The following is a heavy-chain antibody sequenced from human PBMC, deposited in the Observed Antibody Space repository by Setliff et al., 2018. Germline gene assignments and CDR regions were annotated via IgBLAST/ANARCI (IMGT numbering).Heavy chain of an antibody. D-gene: IGHD6-19*01. CDR3: ASNPFNSGPPYYFDY. CDR2: IYYGGTT. CDR1: GASISRYN. V-gene: IGHV4-59*08. Sequence: SETLSLTCTVXGASISRYNWXXXRQPPGKGLEWIGYIYYGGTTNYNPSLKSRVSISLDTSKSQFSLRLDSVIVADTAVYYCASNPFNSGPPYYFDYWGQGTLVTVSS. J-gene: IGHJ4*02.